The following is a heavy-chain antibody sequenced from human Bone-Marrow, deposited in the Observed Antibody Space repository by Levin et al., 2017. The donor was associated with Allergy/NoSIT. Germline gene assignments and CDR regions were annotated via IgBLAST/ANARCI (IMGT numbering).Heavy chain of an antibody. J-gene: IGHJ4*02. CDR2: ISGSGGTT. Sequence: PGGSLRLSCAASGFTFTTYAMSWVRQAPGKGLEWVSTISGSGGTTYYADSVRGRFTISRDNSKNTLDLQMNSLRADDTAVYYCAKVRDYIWGSFDYCGQGSLVTVSS. V-gene: IGHV3-23*01. CDR1: GFTFTTYA. CDR3: AKVRDYIWGSFDY. D-gene: IGHD3-16*01.